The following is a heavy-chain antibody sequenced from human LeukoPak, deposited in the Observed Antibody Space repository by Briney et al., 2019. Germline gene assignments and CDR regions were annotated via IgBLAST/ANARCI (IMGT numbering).Heavy chain of an antibody. CDR3: ARTVGATRYYYYYYMDV. CDR2: INSRSDSI. Sequence: GGSLRLSCAASGFTFSSYEMNWVRQAPGKGLEWVSYINSRSDSIYYADSVKGRFTISRDNAKNSLYLQMNSLRAEDTALYHCARTVGATRYYYYYYMDVWGKGTTVTISS. V-gene: IGHV3-48*03. CDR1: GFTFSSYE. D-gene: IGHD1-26*01. J-gene: IGHJ6*03.